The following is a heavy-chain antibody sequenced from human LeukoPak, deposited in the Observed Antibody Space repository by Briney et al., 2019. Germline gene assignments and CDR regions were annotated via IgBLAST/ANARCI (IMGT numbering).Heavy chain of an antibody. Sequence: PSQTLSLTCTVSGGSISSGSYYWSWIRQPAGKGLEWIGRIYTSGSTNYNPSLKSRVTISVDTSKNQFSLKLSSVTAADTAVYYCARDDYSNYDNWFDPWGQGTLVTVSS. CDR1: GGSISSGSYY. CDR3: ARDDYSNYDNWFDP. D-gene: IGHD4-11*01. CDR2: IYTSGST. V-gene: IGHV4-61*02. J-gene: IGHJ5*02.